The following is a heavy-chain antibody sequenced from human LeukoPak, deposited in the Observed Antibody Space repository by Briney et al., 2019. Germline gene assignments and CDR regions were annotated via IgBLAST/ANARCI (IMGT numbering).Heavy chain of an antibody. CDR2: INTNTGNP. D-gene: IGHD4-17*01. J-gene: IGHJ5*02. CDR1: GYTFTSYA. Sequence: ASVKVSCRASGYTFTSYAMNWVRQAPGQGLEWMGWINTNTGNPTYAQGFTGRFVFPLDTSVSTAYLQISSLKAEDTAVYYCARVGRNDYGDNNWFDPWGQGTLVTVSS. CDR3: ARVGRNDYGDNNWFDP. V-gene: IGHV7-4-1*02.